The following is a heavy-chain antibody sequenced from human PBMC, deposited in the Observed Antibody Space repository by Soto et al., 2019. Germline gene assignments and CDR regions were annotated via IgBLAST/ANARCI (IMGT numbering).Heavy chain of an antibody. Sequence: PSETLSLTCTVSGGSISSGGYYWSWIRQHPGKGLEWIGYIYYSGSTYYNPSLKSRVTISVDTSKNQFSLKLSSVTAADTAVYYCARANGDYCIDYWGQGTLVTVSS. D-gene: IGHD4-17*01. CDR1: GGSISSGGYY. CDR2: IYYSGST. CDR3: ARANGDYCIDY. V-gene: IGHV4-31*03. J-gene: IGHJ4*02.